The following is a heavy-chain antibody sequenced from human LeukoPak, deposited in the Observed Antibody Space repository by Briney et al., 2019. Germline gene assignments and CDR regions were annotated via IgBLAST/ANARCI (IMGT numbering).Heavy chain of an antibody. CDR2: IYYNAST. Sequence: SETLSLTCTVSGGSISSSIYYWGWIRQPPGKGLEWIGSIYYNASTYYNPSLKSRITISVDTSKNQFSLRLSSVTAADTAVYYCASGLWVELPTNWFDPWGQGTLVTVSS. CDR3: ASGLWVELPTNWFDP. CDR1: GGSISSSIYY. D-gene: IGHD1-26*01. J-gene: IGHJ5*02. V-gene: IGHV4-39*07.